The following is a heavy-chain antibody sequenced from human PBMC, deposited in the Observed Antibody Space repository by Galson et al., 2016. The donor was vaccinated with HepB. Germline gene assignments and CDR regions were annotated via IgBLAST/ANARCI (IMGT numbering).Heavy chain of an antibody. CDR2: IYYGST. CDR1: GGSISGDY. J-gene: IGHJ4*02. D-gene: IGHD3-10*01. CDR3: ARDRSSGSGNFGY. V-gene: IGHV4-59*01. Sequence: SETLSLTCIVSGGSISGDYWNWIRQSPGKGPEWLAYIYYGSTHYNPSLASRITVSVDTSKNQFSLSLRSMTAADTAVYYCARDRSSGSGNFGYWGQGTLVTVSS.